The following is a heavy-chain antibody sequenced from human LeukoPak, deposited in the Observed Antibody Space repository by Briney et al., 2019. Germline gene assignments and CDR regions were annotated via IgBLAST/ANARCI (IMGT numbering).Heavy chain of an antibody. CDR2: IKEDGSEK. Sequence: GGSLRLSCAASGFTFSSNWMSWVRQAPGKGLEWVANIKEDGSEKYYMDSVKGRFTISRDNSKNTLYLQMNSLRAEDTAVYYCAKDARSMIQRGSYFDYWGQGTLVTVSS. V-gene: IGHV3-7*01. CDR1: GFTFSSNW. CDR3: AKDARSMIQRGSYFDY. J-gene: IGHJ4*02. D-gene: IGHD3-22*01.